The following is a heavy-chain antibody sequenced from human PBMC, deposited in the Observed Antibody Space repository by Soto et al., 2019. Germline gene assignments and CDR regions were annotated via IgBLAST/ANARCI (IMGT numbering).Heavy chain of an antibody. Sequence: QVQLQQWGAGLLKPSETLSLTCAVYGGSFSDYYWSWIRQPPGKGLEWIGEINHSGSTNYNPSLXSXVXXSVDTSKNQFSLKLSAVTAADTAVYYCARGNWFDPWGQGTLVTVSS. CDR1: GGSFSDYY. J-gene: IGHJ5*02. CDR2: INHSGST. CDR3: ARGNWFDP. V-gene: IGHV4-34*01.